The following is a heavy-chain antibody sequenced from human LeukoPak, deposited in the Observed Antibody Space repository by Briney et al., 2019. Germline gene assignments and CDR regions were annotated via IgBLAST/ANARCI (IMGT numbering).Heavy chain of an antibody. D-gene: IGHD2-2*02. Sequence: SETLSLTCTVSGGSISSGSYYWSWIRQPAGKGLEWIGRIYTSGSTNYNPSLKSRVTISVDTSKNQFSLKLSSVTAAYTAVYYCARESDTWNWFDPWGQGTLVTVSS. V-gene: IGHV4-61*02. CDR3: ARESDTWNWFDP. J-gene: IGHJ5*02. CDR1: GGSISSGSYY. CDR2: IYTSGST.